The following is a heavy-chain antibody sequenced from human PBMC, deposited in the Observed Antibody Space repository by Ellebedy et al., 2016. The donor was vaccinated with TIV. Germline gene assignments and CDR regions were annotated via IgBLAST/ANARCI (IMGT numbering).Heavy chain of an antibody. D-gene: IGHD3-3*01. J-gene: IGHJ2*01. CDR1: GYSFTSHW. CDR3: ARLDTQYYDFWSGFSEGWYFDL. V-gene: IGHV5-51*01. Sequence: GESLKISCKGSGYSFTSHWIAWVRQMPGKGLEWMGIIYPGDSDIRYSPAFEGQVTISADKSISTAYLQWSSLKASDTAMYYCARLDTQYYDFWSGFSEGWYFDLWGRGTLVTVSS. CDR2: IYPGDSDI.